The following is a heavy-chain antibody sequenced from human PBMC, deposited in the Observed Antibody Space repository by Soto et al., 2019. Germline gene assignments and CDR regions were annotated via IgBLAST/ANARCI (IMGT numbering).Heavy chain of an antibody. D-gene: IGHD2-21*01. CDR3: ARLGWGNGDSDY. V-gene: IGHV4-30-4*01. J-gene: IGHJ4*02. Sequence: SETLSLTCTVSGGSISSGDYYWSWIRQPPGKGLEWIGYIYYSGSTYYNPSLKSRLTISVDTSKNQFSLKLTSVTAADTAVYYCARLGWGNGDSDYWGQGTLVTVSS. CDR2: IYYSGST. CDR1: GGSISSGDYY.